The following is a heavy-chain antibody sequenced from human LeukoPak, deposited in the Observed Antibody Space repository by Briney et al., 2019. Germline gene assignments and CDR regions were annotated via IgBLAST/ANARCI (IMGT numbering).Heavy chain of an antibody. V-gene: IGHV3-23*01. J-gene: IGHJ4*02. Sequence: GGSLRLSCAASGFTFSSYAMSWVRQAPGKGLEWVSAISGSGGSTYYADSVKGRFTISRDNSKNTLYLQMNSLRAEDTAVYYCAKNCGGNCYSFAFDYWGQGTLVTVSS. CDR1: GFTFSSYA. CDR2: ISGSGGST. CDR3: AKNCGGNCYSFAFDY. D-gene: IGHD2-21*02.